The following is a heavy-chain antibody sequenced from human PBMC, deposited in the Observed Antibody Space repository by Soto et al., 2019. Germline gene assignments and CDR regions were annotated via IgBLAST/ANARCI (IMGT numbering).Heavy chain of an antibody. CDR3: AKSGGEFWVLGFSNY. V-gene: IGHV3-23*01. J-gene: IGHJ4*02. CDR1: GFTFSSYA. D-gene: IGHD3-10*01. CDR2: IRGSGGST. Sequence: EVQLLESGGGLVQPGGSLRLSCAASGFTFSSYAMSWVRQAPGKGLEWVSAIRGSGGSTYYADCVKGRFTISRDNSKNTLYLQMNSLTAEDTAVYYCAKSGGEFWVLGFSNYWGQGALVTVSS.